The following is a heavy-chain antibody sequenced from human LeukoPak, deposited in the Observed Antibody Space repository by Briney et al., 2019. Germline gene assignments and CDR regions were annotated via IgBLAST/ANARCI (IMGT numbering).Heavy chain of an antibody. D-gene: IGHD1-1*01. V-gene: IGHV5-51*01. Sequence: GESLKISCKASGYSFSNYWIGWVRQVPGKGLEWMGIVYPRDSDTRYSPSFQGQVTISADESISTAYLQWSSLKASDTAVYYCARPGERSRRDWNLDQWGQGTLVTVST. J-gene: IGHJ4*02. CDR1: GYSFSNYW. CDR3: ARPGERSRRDWNLDQ. CDR2: VYPRDSDT.